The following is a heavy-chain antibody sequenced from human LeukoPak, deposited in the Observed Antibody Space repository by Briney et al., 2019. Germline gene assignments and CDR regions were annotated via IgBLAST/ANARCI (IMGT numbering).Heavy chain of an antibody. J-gene: IGHJ4*02. Sequence: GGSLRLSCAASGFTFSNAWMSWVRQAPGKGLEWVGRIKSKTDGGTTDYAALVKGRFTISRDDSKNTLYLQMNSLKTEDTAVYYCTTSMIEYYFDYWGQGTLVTVSS. CDR3: TTSMIEYYFDY. CDR2: IKSKTDGGTT. CDR1: GFTFSNAW. D-gene: IGHD3-22*01. V-gene: IGHV3-15*01.